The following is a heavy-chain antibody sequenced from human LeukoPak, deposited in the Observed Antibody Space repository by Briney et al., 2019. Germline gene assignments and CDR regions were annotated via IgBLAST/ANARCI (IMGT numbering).Heavy chain of an antibody. V-gene: IGHV5-51*01. CDR2: IFPADSDT. J-gene: IGHJ4*02. D-gene: IGHD1-26*01. CDR3: ARPPGVGATSFDY. CDR1: GYSFSNYW. Sequence: GESLKISCKGSGYSFSNYWIAWVRRMPGKGLEWMGIIFPADSDTRYSPSLQGQVTISVDKSINTAYLQWSSLKASNSAMYYCARPPGVGATSFDYWGQGTLVTVSS.